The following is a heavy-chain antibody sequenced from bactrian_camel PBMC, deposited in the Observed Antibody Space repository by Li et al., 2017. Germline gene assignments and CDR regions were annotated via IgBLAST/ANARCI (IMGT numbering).Heavy chain of an antibody. CDR3: AAASRSGRVFEYNY. J-gene: IGHJ4*01. CDR2: IVSGGDST. D-gene: IGHD3*01. CDR1: GNTYRTYC. Sequence: DVQLVESGGGSVQAGGSLTLSCAASGNTYRTYCMGWFRQAPGKGLEWVATIVSGGDSTYYSDSVKGRFTISRDNAKNTVYLQLNSLKIEDTAMYYCAAASRSGRVFEYNYWGQGTQVTVS. V-gene: IGHV3S40*01.